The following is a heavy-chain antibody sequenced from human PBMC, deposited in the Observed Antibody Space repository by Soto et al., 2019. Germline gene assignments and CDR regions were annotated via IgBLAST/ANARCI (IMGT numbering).Heavy chain of an antibody. CDR3: IQSRCGGDCLQSYASHYYYGMDV. D-gene: IGHD2-21*02. V-gene: IGHV2-5*02. Sequence: SGPTLVNPTQTLTLTFTFSGFSRSTSGLGVGWIRQPPGKALEWLALIYWDDDKRYSPSLRSRLTISKDTSKNQVVLTMTNMDPVDTATYYCIQSRCGGDCLQSYASHYYYGMDVWGQGTTVTVSS. CDR1: GFSRSTSGLG. CDR2: IYWDDDK. J-gene: IGHJ6*02.